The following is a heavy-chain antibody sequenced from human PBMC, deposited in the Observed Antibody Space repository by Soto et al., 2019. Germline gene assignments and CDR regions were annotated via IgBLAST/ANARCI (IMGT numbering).Heavy chain of an antibody. CDR2: IYYSGST. D-gene: IGHD2-2*01. CDR1: GGPISSGDYY. J-gene: IGHJ4*02. Sequence: LSLTCAVSGGPISSGDYYCSWIRQPPGKGLEWIGYIYYSGSTYYNPSLKSRVTISVDTSKNQFSLKLSSVTAADTAVYYCAREISTSRRSYFDYWGQGTLVTVPS. CDR3: AREISTSRRSYFDY. V-gene: IGHV4-30-4*01.